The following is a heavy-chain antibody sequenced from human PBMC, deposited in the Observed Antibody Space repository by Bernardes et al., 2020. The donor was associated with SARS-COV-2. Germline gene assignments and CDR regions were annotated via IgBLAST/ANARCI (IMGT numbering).Heavy chain of an antibody. V-gene: IGHV1-3*01. D-gene: IGHD3-9*01. J-gene: IGHJ4*02. CDR3: VIDPPAHILTGPPDY. CDR1: GYMFSNYN. Sequence: ASVKVSCKASGYMFSNYNMHWVRQAPGQRLEWMGWIYGGNGNTKYSENFQDRVTITRDTSASTAYMELSSLRFEDTAVYYCVIDPPAHILTGPPDYWGQGTLVTVSS. CDR2: IYGGNGNT.